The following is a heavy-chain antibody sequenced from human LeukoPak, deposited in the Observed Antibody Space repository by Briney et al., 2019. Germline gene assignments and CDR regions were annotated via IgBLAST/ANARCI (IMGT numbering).Heavy chain of an antibody. CDR2: IRYDGGHE. CDR3: ARGVTYNYVGLSLDY. V-gene: IGHV3-30*04. Sequence: GGSLRLSCITSGFTFGDYAMSWVRQAPGKGLEWVAFIRYDGGHEYYTDSVRGRFTISRDDSRNTVYLQMNNLRPGDTAVYFCARGVTYNYVGLSLDYWGQGTLVTVSS. D-gene: IGHD3-16*01. J-gene: IGHJ4*02. CDR1: GFTFGDYA.